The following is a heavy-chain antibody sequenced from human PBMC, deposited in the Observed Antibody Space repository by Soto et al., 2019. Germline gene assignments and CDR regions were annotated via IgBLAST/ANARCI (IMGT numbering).Heavy chain of an antibody. Sequence: QVHLVQSGADVKRPGASVKVSCKASGYTFTDYGVSWVRQAPGQGLEWMGWINTYNGKTNYAPKVQARVTMTTDTYTTTAYMELRSLKSGDTAVYFCAGDQYAVGGAFWGQGTLVTVSS. D-gene: IGHD1-26*01. CDR2: INTYNGKT. V-gene: IGHV1-18*01. CDR1: GYTFTDYG. CDR3: AGDQYAVGGAF. J-gene: IGHJ4*02.